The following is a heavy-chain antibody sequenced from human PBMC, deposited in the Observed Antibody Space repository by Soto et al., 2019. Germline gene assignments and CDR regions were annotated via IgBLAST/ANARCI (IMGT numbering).Heavy chain of an antibody. CDR1: GYTFTSYD. Sequence: QVQLVQSGAEVKKPGASVKVSCKASGYTFTSYDINWVRQATGQGLEWMGWMNPNSGNTGYPQKFQGRVPMTRNTSISTDYMELSSLRFEDTAVYYCARSPPRVERNNYAGGWFDPWGQGTLVTVSS. CDR3: ARSPPRVERNNYAGGWFDP. D-gene: IGHD4-4*01. J-gene: IGHJ5*02. CDR2: MNPNSGNT. V-gene: IGHV1-8*01.